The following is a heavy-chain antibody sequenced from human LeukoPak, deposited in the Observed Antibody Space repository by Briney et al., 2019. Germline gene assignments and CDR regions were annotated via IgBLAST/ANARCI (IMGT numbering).Heavy chain of an antibody. CDR1: GGSISSYY. V-gene: IGHV4-59*12. CDR2: IYYSGST. CDR3: AREGVQGYSSGWHKALDY. D-gene: IGHD6-19*01. Sequence: SETLSLTCTVSGGSISSYYWSWIRQPPGKGLEWIGYIYYSGSTNYNPSLKSRVTISVDTSKNQFSLKLSSVTAADTAVYYCAREGVQGYSSGWHKALDYWGQGTLVTVSS. J-gene: IGHJ4*02.